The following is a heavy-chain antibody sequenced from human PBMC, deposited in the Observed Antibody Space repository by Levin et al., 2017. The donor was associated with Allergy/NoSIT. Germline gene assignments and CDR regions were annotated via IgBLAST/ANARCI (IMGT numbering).Heavy chain of an antibody. Sequence: SGPTLVKPTQTLTLTCTFSGFSLSTSGVGVGWIRQPPGKALEWLALIYWNDDKRYSPSLKSRLTITKDTSKNQVVLTMTNMDPVDTATYYCAHSAGIAAHYYYGMDVWGQGTTVTVSS. J-gene: IGHJ6*02. V-gene: IGHV2-5*01. CDR2: IYWNDDK. D-gene: IGHD6-6*01. CDR1: GFSLSTSGVG. CDR3: AHSAGIAAHYYYGMDV.